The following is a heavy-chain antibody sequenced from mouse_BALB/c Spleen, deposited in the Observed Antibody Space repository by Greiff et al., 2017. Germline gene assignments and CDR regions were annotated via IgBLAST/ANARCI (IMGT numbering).Heavy chain of an antibody. D-gene: IGHD3-1*01. CDR1: GYTFTSYV. CDR3: ARVGVLGDWFAY. V-gene: IGHV1-14*01. Sequence: VQLKESGPELVKPGASVKMSCKASGYTFTSYVMHWVKQKPGQGLEWIGYINPYNDGTKYNEKFKGKATLTSDKSSSTAYMELGSLTSEDSAVYYSARVGVLGDWFAYWGQGTLVTVSA. CDR2: INPYNDGT. J-gene: IGHJ3*01.